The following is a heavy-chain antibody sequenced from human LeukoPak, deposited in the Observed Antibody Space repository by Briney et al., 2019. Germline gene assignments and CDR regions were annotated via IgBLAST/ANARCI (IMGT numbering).Heavy chain of an antibody. CDR1: GFTVSSNH. V-gene: IGHV3-53*01. CDR3: WRDLKTSGWYGDFDY. Sequence: GGSLRLSCVASGFTVSSNHMSWVRQAPGKGLEWVSAIFSGGSTFYADSVTGRFTISRDNSKNTVYLEMNSLRAEDTAVYYCWRDLKTSGWYGDFDYWGQGTLVTVSS. J-gene: IGHJ4*02. CDR2: IFSGGST. D-gene: IGHD6-19*01.